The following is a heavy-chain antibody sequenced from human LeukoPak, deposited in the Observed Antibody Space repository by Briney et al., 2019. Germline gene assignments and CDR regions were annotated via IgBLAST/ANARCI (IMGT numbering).Heavy chain of an antibody. V-gene: IGHV4-59*01. D-gene: IGHD3-9*01. Sequence: ETLSLTCTVSGGSISSYYWSWIRQPPGKGLEWIGYIYYSGSTNYNPSLKSRVTISVDTSKNQFSLKLSSVTAADTAVYYCARDDMKRAFDIWGQGTMVTDSS. CDR1: GGSISSYY. J-gene: IGHJ3*02. CDR2: IYYSGST. CDR3: ARDDMKRAFDI.